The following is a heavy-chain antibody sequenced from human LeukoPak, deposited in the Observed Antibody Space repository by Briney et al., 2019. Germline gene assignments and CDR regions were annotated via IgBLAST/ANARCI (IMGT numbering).Heavy chain of an antibody. CDR2: IYPGDSDT. V-gene: IGHV5-51*01. Sequence: GESLKISCKGSGYSFTSYWIGWVRQMPGKGLEWMRIIYPGDSDTRYSPSFQGQVTISVDKSISTAYLQWSSLKASDTAMYYCATSSVRVTTTLDYWGQGTLVTVSS. CDR1: GYSFTSYW. J-gene: IGHJ4*02. CDR3: ATSSVRVTTTLDY. D-gene: IGHD4-11*01.